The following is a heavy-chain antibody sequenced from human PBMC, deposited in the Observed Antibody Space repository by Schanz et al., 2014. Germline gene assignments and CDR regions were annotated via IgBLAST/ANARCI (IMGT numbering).Heavy chain of an antibody. CDR3: ARSGSSNWYFFDY. J-gene: IGHJ4*02. CDR1: GGTFSTYP. CDR2: IIPIHGIV. D-gene: IGHD6-13*01. V-gene: IGHV1-69*02. Sequence: QVQLVQSGAEVKKPGSSMKVSCKASGGTFSTYPINWLRQAPGQGLEWMGRIIPIHGIVNYAQRFQDRVRITADKSTSTAYMELRSLRSEDTAVYYCARSGSSNWYFFDYWGQGTLVTVSS.